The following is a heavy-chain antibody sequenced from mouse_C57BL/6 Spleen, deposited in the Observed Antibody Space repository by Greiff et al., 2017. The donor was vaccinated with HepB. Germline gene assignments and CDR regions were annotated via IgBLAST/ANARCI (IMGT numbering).Heavy chain of an antibody. CDR3: ARSYSNYGFYYAMDY. V-gene: IGHV5-17*01. CDR2: ISSGSSTI. Sequence: DVKLVESGGGLVKPGGSLKLSCAASGFTFSDYGMHWVRQAPEKGLEWVAYISSGSSTIYYADTVKGRFTISRDNAKNTLFLQRTSLRSEDTAMYYCARSYSNYGFYYAMDYWGQGTSVTVSS. J-gene: IGHJ4*01. CDR1: GFTFSDYG. D-gene: IGHD2-5*01.